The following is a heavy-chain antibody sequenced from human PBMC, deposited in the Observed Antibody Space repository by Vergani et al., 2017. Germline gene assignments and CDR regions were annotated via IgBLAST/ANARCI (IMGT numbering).Heavy chain of an antibody. CDR3: VRARCSGPCFMSNWFDS. J-gene: IGHJ5*01. CDR1: GFSFSGYW. V-gene: IGHV3-74*02. D-gene: IGHD5-12*01. Sequence: EVQLLESGGGLIHPGGSLRLSCEGSGFSFSGYWMHWVRQSPEKGLVWVSRIKSDGSITNYADSVKGRSTISRDNAKNTLYLEMNSLRGDDTAIYYCVRARCSGPCFMSNWFDSWGQGTLVTVSS. CDR2: IKSDGSIT.